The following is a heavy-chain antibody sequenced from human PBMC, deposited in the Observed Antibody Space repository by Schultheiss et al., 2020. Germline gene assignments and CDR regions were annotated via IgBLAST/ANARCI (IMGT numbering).Heavy chain of an antibody. D-gene: IGHD6-13*01. CDR2: IYYSGST. V-gene: IGHV4-39*01. CDR3: ASAGMVSYNWFDP. Sequence: SQTLSLTCTVSGGSISSSSYYWGWIRQPPGKGLEWIGSIYYSGSTYYNPSLKSRVTISVDTSKNQFSLKLSSVTAADTAVYYCASAGMVSYNWFDPWGQGTLVTVSS. CDR1: GGSISSSSYY. J-gene: IGHJ5*02.